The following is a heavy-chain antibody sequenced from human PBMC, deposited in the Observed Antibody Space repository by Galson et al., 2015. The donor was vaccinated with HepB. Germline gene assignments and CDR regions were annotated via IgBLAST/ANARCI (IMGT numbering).Heavy chain of an antibody. D-gene: IGHD4-23*01. CDR2: ISAYNGYT. Sequence: SVKVSCKASGYTFTHYGISWVRQAPGQGLEWMGWISAYNGYTNYEQKFQGRVTMTTDTSTNTAYMALRSLRSDDTAGYYCARVVRGGASYFDYWGQGTLVTVSS. J-gene: IGHJ4*02. CDR1: GYTFTHYG. CDR3: ARVVRGGASYFDY. V-gene: IGHV1-18*01.